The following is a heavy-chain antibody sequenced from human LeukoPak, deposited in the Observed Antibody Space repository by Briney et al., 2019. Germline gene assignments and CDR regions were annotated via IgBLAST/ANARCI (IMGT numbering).Heavy chain of an antibody. J-gene: IGHJ4*02. CDR1: GGSISTGGYY. Sequence: PSETLSLTCAVSGGSISTGGYYWNWIRQHPGKGLEWIGYISYSGSTYYNPSLKSRVTISVDTSRNQFSLKLSSVTAADTAIYYCARDPRSGPWYYFDYWGQGTLVTVSS. CDR3: ARDPRSGPWYYFDY. D-gene: IGHD2-15*01. CDR2: ISYSGST. V-gene: IGHV4-31*11.